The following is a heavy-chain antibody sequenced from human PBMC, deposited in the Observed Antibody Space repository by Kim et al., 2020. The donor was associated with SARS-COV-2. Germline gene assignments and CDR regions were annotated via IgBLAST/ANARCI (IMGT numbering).Heavy chain of an antibody. CDR1: GFTFSDYY. CDR3: ARDLPYDYGDYRGLGVGDY. D-gene: IGHD4-17*01. CDR2: ISSSGSTI. V-gene: IGHV3-11*01. Sequence: GGSLRLSCAASGFTFSDYYMSWIRQAPGKGLEWVSYISSSGSTIYYADSVKGRFTISRDNAKNSLYLQMNSLRAEDTAVYYCARDLPYDYGDYRGLGVGDYWGQGTLVTVSS. J-gene: IGHJ4*02.